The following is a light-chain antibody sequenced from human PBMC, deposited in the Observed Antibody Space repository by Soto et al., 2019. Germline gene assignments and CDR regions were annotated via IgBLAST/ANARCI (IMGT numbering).Light chain of an antibody. Sequence: DIQLTQSPSFLSSSVGDRVTITCRTSQDISSYLAWYQQKPGKAPQLLISAASTLPSGVPSRFSGSGSGTEFTLTISSLQPEDFATYYCQQLKSYPLSFGGGTKVEI. CDR1: QDISSY. V-gene: IGKV1-9*01. CDR2: AAS. J-gene: IGKJ4*01. CDR3: QQLKSYPLS.